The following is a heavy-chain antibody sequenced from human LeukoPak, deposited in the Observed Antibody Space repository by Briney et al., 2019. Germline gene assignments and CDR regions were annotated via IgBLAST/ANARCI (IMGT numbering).Heavy chain of an antibody. J-gene: IGHJ4*02. V-gene: IGHV3-74*03. CDR2: VDPDESDT. D-gene: IGHD6-13*01. CDR1: GFRFSSHW. CDR3: ARDSLAAALDY. Sequence: GGSLRLSCAASGFRFSSHWMHWIRQAPGKGLVWVSRVDPDESDTSSADSVKGRFTISRDNAKNSLYLQMNSLRAEDTAVYYCARDSLAAALDYWGQGTLVTVSS.